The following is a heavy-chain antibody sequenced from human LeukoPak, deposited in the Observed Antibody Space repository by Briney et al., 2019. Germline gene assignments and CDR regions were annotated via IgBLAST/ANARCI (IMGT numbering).Heavy chain of an antibody. D-gene: IGHD5-18*01. Sequence: SETLSLTCTVSGGSISDYQWSWIRQPPGQGLEWIGYIYFSGSATYSPSLKSRVTISVDTSKNQFSLKLSSVTAADTAVYYCARDTALLYGMDVWGQETTVTVSS. CDR3: ARDTALLYGMDV. V-gene: IGHV4-59*08. CDR2: IYFSGSA. J-gene: IGHJ6*02. CDR1: GGSISDYQ.